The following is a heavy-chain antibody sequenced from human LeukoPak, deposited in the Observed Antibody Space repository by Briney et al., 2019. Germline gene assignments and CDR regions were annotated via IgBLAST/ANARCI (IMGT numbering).Heavy chain of an antibody. Sequence: ASVKVSCKASGYTFTSYDINWVRQATGQGLEWMGWMNPNSGNTGYAQKFQGRVTMTRNTSISTAYMELRSLRSDDTAVYYCARRVGGYNWNDGWGWYFDYWGQGTLVTVSS. CDR3: ARRVGGYNWNDGWGWYFDY. CDR2: MNPNSGNT. V-gene: IGHV1-8*01. D-gene: IGHD1-20*01. CDR1: GYTFTSYD. J-gene: IGHJ4*02.